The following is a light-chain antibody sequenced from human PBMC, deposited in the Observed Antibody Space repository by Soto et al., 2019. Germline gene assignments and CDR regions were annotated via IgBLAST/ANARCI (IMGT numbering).Light chain of an antibody. Sequence: EIVLTQSPGTLSLSPGERATLSCRASQSVSSSYFAWYQQKPGQTPRLLIYGASSRATGIPDRFSGSGSGTDFTLTISRLEPEDFAVYYCQQYGGSLITFGKGTRLEIK. CDR2: GAS. CDR1: QSVSSSY. V-gene: IGKV3-20*01. J-gene: IGKJ5*01. CDR3: QQYGGSLIT.